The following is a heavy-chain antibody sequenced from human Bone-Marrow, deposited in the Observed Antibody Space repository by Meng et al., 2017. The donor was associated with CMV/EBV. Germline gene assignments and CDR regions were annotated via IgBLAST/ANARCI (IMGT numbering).Heavy chain of an antibody. D-gene: IGHD3-22*01. V-gene: IGHV4-39*07. CDR1: GRSISSSSYY. J-gene: IGHJ5*02. CDR3: ARVSRDYDSPHTLNWFDP. Sequence: SETMSFTCTVSGRSISSSSYYWGWSRQPPGKGREWIGSIYYSGSTYYNPSLKRRVTISVDTSKNQFSLKLSSVTAADTAVYYCARVSRDYDSPHTLNWFDPWGQGTLVAVSS. CDR2: IYYSGST.